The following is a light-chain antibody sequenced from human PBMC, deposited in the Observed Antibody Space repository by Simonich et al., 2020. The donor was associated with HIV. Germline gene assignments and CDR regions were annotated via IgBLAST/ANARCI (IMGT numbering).Light chain of an antibody. J-gene: IGKJ1*01. CDR3: QQDYNLPPT. CDR2: AAS. Sequence: DIQLTQSPSFLSASVGDRVTVTCRASQGISSFLAWYQQKPGTAPKLLIYAASTLPSGVPSRFSGCGSGTDFTLIISSLQPEDFAVYYCQQDYNLPPTFGQGTKVEIK. V-gene: IGKV1-9*01. CDR1: QGISSF.